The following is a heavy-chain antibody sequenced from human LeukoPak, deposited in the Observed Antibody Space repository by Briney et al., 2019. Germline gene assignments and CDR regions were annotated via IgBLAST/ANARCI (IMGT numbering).Heavy chain of an antibody. CDR2: ISYDGSNK. V-gene: IGHV3-30*18. CDR3: AKDTSTPYDILTGYYFDY. D-gene: IGHD3-9*01. J-gene: IGHJ4*02. CDR1: GFTFSSYG. Sequence: GGSLRLSCAASGFTFSSYGMHWVRQAPGKGLEGVAVISYDGSNKYYADSVKGRFTISRDNSKNTLYLQMNSLRAEDTAVYYCAKDTSTPYDILTGYYFDYWGQGTLVTVSS.